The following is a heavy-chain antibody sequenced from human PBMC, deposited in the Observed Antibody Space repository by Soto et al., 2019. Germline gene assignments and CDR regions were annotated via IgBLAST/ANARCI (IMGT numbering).Heavy chain of an antibody. V-gene: IGHV4-31*01. CDR2: IYDNGIT. CDR3: TRDRGFCMDV. J-gene: IGHJ6*02. CDR1: GGSISGGRYY. Sequence: QVPLQESGPGLVKPSQTLSLTCNVSGGSISGGRYYWNWIRQHPGKGLEWIGNIYDNGITYYNPSLKSLVTRSEDTSKNQFTLRLSSVTAADTAVYYCTRDRGFCMDVWGQGTTVTFSS.